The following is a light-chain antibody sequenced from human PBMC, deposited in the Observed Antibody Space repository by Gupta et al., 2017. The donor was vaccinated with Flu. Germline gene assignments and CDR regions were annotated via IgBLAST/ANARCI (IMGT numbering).Light chain of an antibody. V-gene: IGLV3-1*01. CDR3: QTWDSNIAV. Sequence: SFGLPQPPSVSVSPGQTARITCSGDKLGDKYVCWYQQKAGQSPVLVIYQDWKRPSGIPERFSASNSGNTVTLTISGTQAMDEADYYCQTWDSNIAVFGGGTK. CDR1: KLGDKY. J-gene: IGLJ3*02. CDR2: QDW.